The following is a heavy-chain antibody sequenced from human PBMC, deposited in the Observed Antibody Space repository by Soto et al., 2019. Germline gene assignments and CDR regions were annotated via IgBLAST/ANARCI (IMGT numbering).Heavy chain of an antibody. D-gene: IGHD2-15*01. J-gene: IGHJ4*02. V-gene: IGHV1-2*04. CDR2: INPNSGGT. CDR3: ARGLVVVVAATSHYFDY. CDR1: GYTFTGYY. Sequence: ASVKVSCKASGYTFTGYYMHWVRQAPGQGLEWMGWINPNSGGTNYAQKFQGWVTMTRDTSISTAYMELSRLRSDDTAVYYCARGLVVVVAATSHYFDYWGQGTLVTVSS.